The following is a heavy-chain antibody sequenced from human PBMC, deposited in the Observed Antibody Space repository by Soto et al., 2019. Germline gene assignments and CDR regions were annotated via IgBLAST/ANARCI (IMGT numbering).Heavy chain of an antibody. CDR1: GYTFTSYG. Sequence: ASVKVSCKASGYTFTSYGISWVRQAPGQGLEWMGWISAYNGNTNYAQKLQGRVTMTTDTSTSTAYMELRSLRSDDTAVYYCARDPASSGYSSSWYLYYYGMDVWGQGTTVTVSS. CDR2: ISAYNGNT. V-gene: IGHV1-18*01. D-gene: IGHD6-13*01. CDR3: ARDPASSGYSSSWYLYYYGMDV. J-gene: IGHJ6*02.